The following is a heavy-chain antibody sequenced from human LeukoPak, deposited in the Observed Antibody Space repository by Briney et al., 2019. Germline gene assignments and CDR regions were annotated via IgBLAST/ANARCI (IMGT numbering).Heavy chain of an antibody. CDR3: VRGGGYFFDY. CDR2: VRNKAHNYMT. V-gene: IGHV3-72*01. J-gene: IGHJ4*02. Sequence: GGSLRLSCVASGFTFSDQYMDWVRQAPGKGLEWLGRVRNKAHNYMTEYAAPVKARFTISRDDSVNSLFLEIHTVTVEDTAVYYCVRGGGYFFDYWGRGTLVTVSS. CDR1: GFTFSDQY. D-gene: IGHD4-23*01.